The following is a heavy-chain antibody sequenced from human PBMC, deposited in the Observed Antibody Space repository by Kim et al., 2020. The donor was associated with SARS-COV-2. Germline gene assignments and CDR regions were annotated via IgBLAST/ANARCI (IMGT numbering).Heavy chain of an antibody. V-gene: IGHV3-11*01. Sequence: GGSLRLSCAASGFTFSDYYMSWIRQAPGKGLEWVSYISSSGSTIYYADSVKGRFTISRDNAKNSLYLQMNSLRAEDTAVYYCAGVQYRGQLPFYYYYGMDVWGQGTTVTVSS. CDR2: ISSSGSTI. D-gene: IGHD1-26*01. CDR3: AGVQYRGQLPFYYYYGMDV. J-gene: IGHJ6*02. CDR1: GFTFSDYY.